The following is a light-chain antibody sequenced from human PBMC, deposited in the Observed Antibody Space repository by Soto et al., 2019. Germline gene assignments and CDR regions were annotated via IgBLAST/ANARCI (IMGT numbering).Light chain of an antibody. J-gene: IGKJ1*01. CDR3: QQFDSWRWT. CDR2: RAS. CDR1: QSVGND. Sequence: EIVMTQSPATLSVSPGERVTLSCRASQSVGNDLAWYQQKPGQAPRLLIYRASTRATGIPARFSGSGSGTDFPLTISSLQSEDFAVYYCQQFDSWRWTFGQGTKVEIK. V-gene: IGKV3-15*01.